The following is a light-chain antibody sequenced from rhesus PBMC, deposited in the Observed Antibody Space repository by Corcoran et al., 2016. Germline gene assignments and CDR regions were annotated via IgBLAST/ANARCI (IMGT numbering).Light chain of an antibody. CDR3: VQAIAFPFT. Sequence: DIVMTQSPLSLPITPGEPASISCRASQSLLHSNGNTYLHRYLQRSGQSPQLLFYGGSNRASGVPDRFSGNGSGTDFTLNISKVEAEDVGVYYCVQAIAFPFTFGPGTKLDIK. CDR1: QSLLHSNGNTY. J-gene: IGKJ3*01. V-gene: IGKV2-72*01. CDR2: GGS.